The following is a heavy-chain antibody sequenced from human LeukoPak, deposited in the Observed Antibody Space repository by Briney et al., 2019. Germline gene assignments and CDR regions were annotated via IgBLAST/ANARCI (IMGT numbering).Heavy chain of an antibody. CDR2: ISGSGDAM. Sequence: GGSLRLSCAASGFTFSSYAMSWVRQAPGKGLEWVSYISGSGDAMYYADSVKGRFTVSRDNAKNSLYLQVINLRAEDTAVYYCATDPVPASNYFDYWGQGTLVTVSS. CDR1: GFTFSSYA. CDR3: ATDPVPASNYFDY. J-gene: IGHJ4*02. D-gene: IGHD4-17*01. V-gene: IGHV3-48*03.